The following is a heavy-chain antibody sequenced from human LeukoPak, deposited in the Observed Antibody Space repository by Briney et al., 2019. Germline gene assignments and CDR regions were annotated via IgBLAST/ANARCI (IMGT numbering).Heavy chain of an antibody. Sequence: ASVKVSCKASGYTFTSYGISWVRQAPGQGLEWMGWISTYNGHTTYAQKVQGRVTLTTDTLTSTAYMELRSLRSDGTAVYHCARDAKRLGAYYSGMDVWGQGTTVTVSS. V-gene: IGHV1-18*01. J-gene: IGHJ6*02. CDR3: ARDAKRLGAYYSGMDV. CDR1: GYTFTSYG. D-gene: IGHD1-1*01. CDR2: ISTYNGHT.